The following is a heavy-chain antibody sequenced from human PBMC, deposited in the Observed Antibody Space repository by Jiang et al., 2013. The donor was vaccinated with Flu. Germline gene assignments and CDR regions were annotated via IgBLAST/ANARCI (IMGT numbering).Heavy chain of an antibody. J-gene: IGHJ4*02. Sequence: GPGLVKPSETLSLTCTVSGGSISSYYWSWIRQPPGKGLEWIGYIYYSGSTNYNPSLESRVTISVDTSKNQFSLKLSSVTAADTAVYYCARSTTVTTRYFDYWGQGTLVTVSS. CDR1: GGSISSYY. V-gene: IGHV4-59*01. CDR3: ARSTTVTTRYFDY. CDR2: IYYSGST. D-gene: IGHD4-17*01.